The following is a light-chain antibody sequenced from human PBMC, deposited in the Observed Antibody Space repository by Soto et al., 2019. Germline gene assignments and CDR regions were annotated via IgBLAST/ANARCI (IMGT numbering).Light chain of an antibody. J-gene: IGLJ2*01. CDR2: DVS. V-gene: IGLV2-14*01. Sequence: QSVLTQPASVSGSPGQSITISCTGTSSDFGGYTYVSWYQQHPGKAPKLIIYDVSNRPSGVSYRFSGSESGNTASLTTSGLQAEDEADYYCSSYATSSTLDVVFGGGTKLTVL. CDR3: SSYATSSTLDVV. CDR1: SSDFGGYTY.